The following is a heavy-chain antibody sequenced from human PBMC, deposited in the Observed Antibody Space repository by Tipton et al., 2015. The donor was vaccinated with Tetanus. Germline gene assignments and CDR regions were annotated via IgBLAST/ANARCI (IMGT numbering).Heavy chain of an antibody. D-gene: IGHD3-22*01. CDR3: AGLGYDRSGSYFDH. Sequence: GSLRISCAASGFTFDDYTMHWVRQAPGKGLEWVSLISWDGDSTYYADSMKGRFTISRDNSKNSLYLQMNSLRTEDTALYYCAGLGYDRSGSYFDHWGQGTLVTVSS. CDR1: GFTFDDYT. CDR2: ISWDGDST. J-gene: IGHJ4*02. V-gene: IGHV3-43*01.